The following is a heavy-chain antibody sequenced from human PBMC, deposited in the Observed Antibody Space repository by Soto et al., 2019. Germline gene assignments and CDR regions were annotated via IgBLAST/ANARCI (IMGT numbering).Heavy chain of an antibody. D-gene: IGHD7-27*01. V-gene: IGHV1-18*01. Sequence: ASVKVSCKASGYTFITYGMSWVRQAPGQGLEWMGWISADNGNTKYVQKFQGRVTMTTDTSTSTAYMELRSLTSDDTAVYYCARDLNGDFYYWGQGTVVTSPQ. CDR3: ARDLNGDFYY. CDR2: ISADNGNT. CDR1: GYTFITYG. J-gene: IGHJ4*02.